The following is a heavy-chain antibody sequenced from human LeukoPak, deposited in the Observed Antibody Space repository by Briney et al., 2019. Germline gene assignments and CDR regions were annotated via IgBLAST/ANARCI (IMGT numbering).Heavy chain of an antibody. Sequence: PSETLSLTCTVSGGSISSSSYYWGWIRQPPGKGLEWIGSIYYSGSTYYSPSLKSRVTISLDTSRNQFSLKLNSVTAADTAVYYCAKSNGYGLVDIWGRGTMVTVSS. D-gene: IGHD3-10*01. J-gene: IGHJ3*02. V-gene: IGHV4-39*07. CDR2: IYYSGST. CDR3: AKSNGYGLVDI. CDR1: GGSISSSSYY.